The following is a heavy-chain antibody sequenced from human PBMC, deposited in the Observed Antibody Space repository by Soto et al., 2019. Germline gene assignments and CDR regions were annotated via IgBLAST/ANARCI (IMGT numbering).Heavy chain of an antibody. J-gene: IGHJ4*02. V-gene: IGHV4-59*01. CDR3: TKYRRTDAEGYSFDY. CDR1: GGSISGSD. D-gene: IGHD3-22*01. Sequence: PSGTLSLTCTASGGSISGSDLSWIRQTPGKVLEWVGYIHYNGSTNYNPSLKTRVTMSVDSAKNQFSLQLSSVTAADTAVYFCTKYRRTDAEGYSFDYWGQGALVTVSS. CDR2: IHYNGST.